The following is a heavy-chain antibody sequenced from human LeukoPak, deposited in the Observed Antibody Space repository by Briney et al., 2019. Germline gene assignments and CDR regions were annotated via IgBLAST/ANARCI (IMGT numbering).Heavy chain of an antibody. CDR2: INHSGST. J-gene: IGHJ4*02. CDR3: ASLKSRFRYYFDY. V-gene: IGHV4-34*01. CDR1: GGSFSGYY. Sequence: SETLSLTCAVCGGSFSGYYWSWIRQPPGEGLEWIGEINHSGSTNYNPSLKSRVTISVDTSKNQFSLKLSSVTAADTAVYYCASLKSRFRYYFDYWGQGTLVTVSS.